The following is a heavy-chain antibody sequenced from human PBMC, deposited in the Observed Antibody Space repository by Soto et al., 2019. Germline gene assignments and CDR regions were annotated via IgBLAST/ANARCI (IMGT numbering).Heavy chain of an antibody. V-gene: IGHV4-4*02. CDR3: AGFWSGRDENWFDP. J-gene: IGHJ5*02. CDR1: GGSISSSNW. CDR2: IYHSGST. D-gene: IGHD3-3*01. Sequence: LRETLSLPCAVSGGSISSSNWWSWVRQPPGKGLEWIGEIYHSGSTNYNPSLKSRVTISVDKSKNQFSLKLSSVTAADTAVYYCAGFWSGRDENWFDPWGQGTLVTVSS.